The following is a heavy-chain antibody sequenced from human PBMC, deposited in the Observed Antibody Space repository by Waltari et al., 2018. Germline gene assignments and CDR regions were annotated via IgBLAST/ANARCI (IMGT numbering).Heavy chain of an antibody. CDR3: ARRGSSYFYYGMDV. D-gene: IGHD3-10*01. J-gene: IGHJ6*02. CDR1: GGSLSSNSDY. Sequence: QLQLQESGPGLVKPSETLFLTCTVSGGSLSSNSDYWGWIRQPPGKGLEWIGSIYYSGRTSYNPSLKSRVTISVDTSKNQFSLKLRSVTAADTAVYYCARRGSSYFYYGMDVWGQGTTVTVSS. CDR2: IYYSGRT. V-gene: IGHV4-39*01.